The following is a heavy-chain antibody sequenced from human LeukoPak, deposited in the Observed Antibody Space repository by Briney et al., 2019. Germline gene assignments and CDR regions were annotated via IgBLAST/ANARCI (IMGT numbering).Heavy chain of an antibody. CDR1: GFTFSNYA. V-gene: IGHV3-23*01. CDR3: ARRTAGGYSYGWEYYFDY. CDR2: ISGSGDNT. D-gene: IGHD5-18*01. J-gene: IGHJ4*02. Sequence: GSLRLSCAASGFTFSNYAMSWVRQAPGKGLEWVSAISGSGDNTYYADSVKGRFTVSRDNSRNTLYVQMNSLRAEDTALYHCARRTAGGYSYGWEYYFDYWGQGTLVTVSS.